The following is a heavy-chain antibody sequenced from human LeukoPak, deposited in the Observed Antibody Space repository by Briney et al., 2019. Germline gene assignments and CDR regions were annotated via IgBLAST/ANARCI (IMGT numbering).Heavy chain of an antibody. CDR2: IDPNSGGT. Sequence: GASVKVSCRASGYTFTAHYIHWVRQAPGQGLEWMGWIDPNSGGTNYAQRFLGSVTMTGDTSTDTAYMELSSLRSEDTAVYYCATDHPSGSYHFFDYWGQGTLVTVSS. D-gene: IGHD1-26*01. CDR3: ATDHPSGSYHFFDY. J-gene: IGHJ4*02. CDR1: GYTFTAHY. V-gene: IGHV1-2*02.